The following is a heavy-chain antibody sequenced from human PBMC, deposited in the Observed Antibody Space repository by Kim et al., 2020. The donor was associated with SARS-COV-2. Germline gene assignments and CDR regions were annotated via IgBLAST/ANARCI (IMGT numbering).Heavy chain of an antibody. CDR2: NT. D-gene: IGHD6-19*01. CDR3: AREAVAGSFDY. V-gene: IGHV1-3*01. J-gene: IGHJ4*02. Sequence: NTGTSEKFQGRVSITRDTSATTAYLELSGLISEDTAVYYCAREAVAGSFDYWGQGTLVTVSS.